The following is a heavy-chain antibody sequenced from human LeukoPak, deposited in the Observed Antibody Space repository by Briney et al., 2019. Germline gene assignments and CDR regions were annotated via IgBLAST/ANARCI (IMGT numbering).Heavy chain of an antibody. CDR1: GFTFDVYA. J-gene: IGHJ5*02. CDR2: ISWNSGSI. Sequence: GRSLRLSCAASGFTFDVYAMHWVREAPGKGLEWVLGISWNSGSIGYADPAKGRFTISRDNAKNSLHLQMNSLRAEDPALYYCAKDIGEFDPWGQGTLVTVSS. V-gene: IGHV3-9*01. D-gene: IGHD3-16*01. CDR3: AKDIGEFDP.